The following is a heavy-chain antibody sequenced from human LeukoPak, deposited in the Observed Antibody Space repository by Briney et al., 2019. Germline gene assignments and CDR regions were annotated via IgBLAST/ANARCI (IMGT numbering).Heavy chain of an antibody. D-gene: IGHD5-18*01. CDR3: ASRGYSYARVYFDY. J-gene: IGHJ4*02. Sequence: GGSLRLSCAASGFTFSSYGMHWVRQAPGKGLEWVAVISYDGSNKYYADSVKGRFTISRDNSKNTLYLQMNSLRAEDTAVYYCASRGYSYARVYFDYWGQGTLVTVSS. CDR1: GFTFSSYG. CDR2: ISYDGSNK. V-gene: IGHV3-30*03.